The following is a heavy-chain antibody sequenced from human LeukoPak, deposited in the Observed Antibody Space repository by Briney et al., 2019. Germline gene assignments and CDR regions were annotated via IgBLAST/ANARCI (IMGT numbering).Heavy chain of an antibody. V-gene: IGHV4-34*01. J-gene: IGHJ4*02. Sequence: PSETLSLTCAVYGGSFSGYYWSWIRQPPGKGLEWIGEINHSGSTNYNPSLESRVTISVDTSKNQFSLKLSSVTAADTAVYYCARGHLTGSTYYFDYWGQGTLVTVSS. CDR1: GGSFSGYY. CDR2: INHSGST. CDR3: ARGHLTGSTYYFDY. D-gene: IGHD3-9*01.